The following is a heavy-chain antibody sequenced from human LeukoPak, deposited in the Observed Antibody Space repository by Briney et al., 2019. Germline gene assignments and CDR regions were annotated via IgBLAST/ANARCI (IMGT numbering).Heavy chain of an antibody. CDR2: INPSGGST. CDR3: ARDHGDYVLSY. Sequence: GASVKVSCKASGYTFTSYYKHWVRQAPGQGLEWMGIINPSGGSTSYAQKFQGRVTMTRDTSTSTVYMELSSLRSEDTAVYYCARDHGDYVLSYWGQGTLVTVSS. D-gene: IGHD4-17*01. V-gene: IGHV1-46*01. J-gene: IGHJ4*02. CDR1: GYTFTSYY.